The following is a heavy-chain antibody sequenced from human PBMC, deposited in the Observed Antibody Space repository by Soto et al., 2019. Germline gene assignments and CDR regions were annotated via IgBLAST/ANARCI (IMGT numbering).Heavy chain of an antibody. CDR3: ARHPSDFGFDP. D-gene: IGHD2-21*02. CDR2: IYYSGST. CDR1: GGSISSSSYF. J-gene: IGHJ5*02. Sequence: SETLSLTCSVSGGSISSSSYFWGWIRQPPGKGLEWIGSIYYSGSTYYNPSLKSRVTVSVDTSKNQFSLKLSSVTAADTAVYYCARHPSDFGFDPWAREPWSPSPQ. V-gene: IGHV4-39*01.